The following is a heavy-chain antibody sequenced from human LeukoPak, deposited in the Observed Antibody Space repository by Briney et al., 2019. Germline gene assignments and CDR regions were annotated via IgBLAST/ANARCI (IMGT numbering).Heavy chain of an antibody. Sequence: SETLSLTCAVYGGSFSGYYWSWIRQPPGKGLEWIGETNHSGSTNYNPSRKSRVTISVDTSKNQFSLKLSSVTAADTAVYYCARVEVRGVINSWGQGTLVTVSS. CDR1: GGSFSGYY. D-gene: IGHD3-10*01. CDR2: TNHSGST. V-gene: IGHV4-34*01. J-gene: IGHJ5*02. CDR3: ARVEVRGVINS.